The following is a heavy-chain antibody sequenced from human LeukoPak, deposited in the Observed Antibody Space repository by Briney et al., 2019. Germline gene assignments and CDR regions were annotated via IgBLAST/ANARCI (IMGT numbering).Heavy chain of an antibody. CDR3: ARGFSVSVARLLVY. CDR2: IKQDGSEK. Sequence: GGSLRLSCAASGFTFSSYWMSWVRQAPGKGLEWVANIKQDGSEKYYVDSVKGRFTISRDNAKNSLYLQMNSLRAEDTAVYYCARGFSVSVARLLVYWGQGTLVTVSS. CDR1: GFTFSSYW. J-gene: IGHJ4*02. V-gene: IGHV3-7*01. D-gene: IGHD6-25*01.